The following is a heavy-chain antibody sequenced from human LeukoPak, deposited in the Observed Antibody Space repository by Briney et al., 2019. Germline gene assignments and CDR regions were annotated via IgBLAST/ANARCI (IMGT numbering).Heavy chain of an antibody. CDR2: INPNSGGT. J-gene: IGHJ4*02. CDR3: ARVGSDYYDSSGKFDY. D-gene: IGHD3-22*01. CDR1: GYTFTGYY. Sequence: GASVKVSCKAPGYTFTGYYMHWVRQAPGQGLEWMGWINPNSGGTNYAQKFQGRVTMTRDTSISTAYMELSRLRSDDTAVYYCARVGSDYYDSSGKFDYWGQGTLVTVSS. V-gene: IGHV1-2*02.